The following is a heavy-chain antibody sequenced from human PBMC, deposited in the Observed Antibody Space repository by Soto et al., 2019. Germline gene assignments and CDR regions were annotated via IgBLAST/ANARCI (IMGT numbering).Heavy chain of an antibody. Sequence: EVQLVESGGNLVQPGGSLRLSCVASGFTVSSNHMTWVRQATGKGLEWVSLISSSGSTYYADSVKGRFTISRDNSRNTLYLQMNSLRAEDTAMYHCARSLTTVTSWVYWGQGTLVTVSS. J-gene: IGHJ4*02. CDR3: ARSLTTVTSWVY. CDR1: GFTVSSNH. D-gene: IGHD4-17*01. CDR2: ISSSGST. V-gene: IGHV3-66*01.